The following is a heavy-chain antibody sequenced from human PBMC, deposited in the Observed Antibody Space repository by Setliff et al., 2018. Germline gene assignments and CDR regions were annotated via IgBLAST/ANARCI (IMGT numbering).Heavy chain of an antibody. V-gene: IGHV1-46*01. CDR3: ARDMNDDIVVVVAARRIHGMDV. Sequence: ASVKVSCKASGYTFTSYGFSWVRQAPGQGLEWMGWINPSGGSTSYAQKFQGRVTMTRDTSTSTVYMELSSLRSEDTAVYHCARDMNDDIVVVVAARRIHGMDVWGQGTTVTVSS. CDR1: GYTFTSYG. J-gene: IGHJ6*02. CDR2: INPSGGST. D-gene: IGHD2-15*01.